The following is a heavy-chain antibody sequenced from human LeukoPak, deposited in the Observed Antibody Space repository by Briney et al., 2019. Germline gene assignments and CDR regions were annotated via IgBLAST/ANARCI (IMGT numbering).Heavy chain of an antibody. V-gene: IGHV3-21*01. CDR3: ARDLDYSTGFDY. J-gene: IGHJ4*02. CDR1: GFTFSSSTFGSYT. D-gene: IGHD4-11*01. Sequence: GESLILSCATSGFTFSSSTFGSYTMNWVRQAPGKGLEWVSSISSTGTYIYYTDSVKGRFTISRDIANSLLYLQMNSLRADDTAVYYCARDLDYSTGFDYWGQGTLVTVSS. CDR2: ISSTGTYI.